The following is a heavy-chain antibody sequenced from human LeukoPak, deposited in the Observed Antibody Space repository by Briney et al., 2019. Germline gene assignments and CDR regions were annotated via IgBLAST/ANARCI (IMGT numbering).Heavy chain of an antibody. J-gene: IGHJ4*02. CDR1: GFTFGDYD. D-gene: IGHD2-21*02. CDR3: TRVVTGDFDY. Sequence: GGSLRLSCTASGFTFGDYDMNWVRQAPGKGLEWVGFIRSKAYGATTEYAASVEGRLTISRDDSKSIAYLQMNSLKTEDTAMYYCTRVVTGDFDYWGQGTLVTVSS. CDR2: IRSKAYGATT. V-gene: IGHV3-49*04.